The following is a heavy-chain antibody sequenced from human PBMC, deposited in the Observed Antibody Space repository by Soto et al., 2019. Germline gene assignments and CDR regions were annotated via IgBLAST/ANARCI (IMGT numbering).Heavy chain of an antibody. V-gene: IGHV5-51*01. CDR1: GYTFTIYW. Sequence: PGESLKISCQVSGYTFTIYWIGWVRQMPGKGLEWMGIIYPSDSDTRYSPAFQGQVTISADQSINTAYLQWDSLKASGTAIYYCGRRANTVADHFDLWGQGTPVTVSS. CDR3: GRRANTVADHFDL. CDR2: IYPSDSDT. D-gene: IGHD4-17*01. J-gene: IGHJ4*02.